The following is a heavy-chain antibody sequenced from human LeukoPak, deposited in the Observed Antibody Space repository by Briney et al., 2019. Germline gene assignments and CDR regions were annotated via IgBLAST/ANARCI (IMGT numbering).Heavy chain of an antibody. V-gene: IGHV3-66*01. D-gene: IGHD6-19*01. CDR3: HSGWYPSLYYYYGMDV. CDR2: IYSGGST. J-gene: IGHJ6*02. CDR1: GFTVRSNY. Sequence: GGSLRLSCAASGFTVRSNYMSWVRQAPGKGLEWVSVIYSGGSTYYADSVKGRFTISRDNSKNTLYLQMNSLRAEDTAVYYCHSGWYPSLYYYYGMDVWGQGTTVTVSS.